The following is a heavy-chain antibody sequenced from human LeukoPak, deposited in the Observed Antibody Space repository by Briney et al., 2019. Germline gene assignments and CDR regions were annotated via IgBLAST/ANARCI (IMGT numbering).Heavy chain of an antibody. V-gene: IGHV3-23*01. Sequence: GGSLRLSCTGSGFTFSSYAMTWVLQAPGKGLEWVSTISGSGDARYYADSVKGRFTISRDNPINTLYLQMSSLRAEDTALYYCAKERFRALDPWGQGTLVSVAS. CDR3: AKERFRALDP. D-gene: IGHD3-3*01. CDR1: GFTFSSYA. J-gene: IGHJ5*02. CDR2: ISGSGDAR.